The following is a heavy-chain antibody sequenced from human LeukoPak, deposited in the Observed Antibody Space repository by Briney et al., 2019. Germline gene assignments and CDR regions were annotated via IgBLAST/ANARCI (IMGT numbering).Heavy chain of an antibody. D-gene: IGHD6-19*01. CDR1: GFTFDDYG. Sequence: PGGSLRLSCAASGFTFDDYGMSWVRQAPGKGLEWVANIKQDGSEKYYVDSVKGRFTISRDNAKNSLYLQMNSLRAEDTAVYYCARDEVESGWFSWGYYYYMDVWGKGTTVTVSS. V-gene: IGHV3-7*01. CDR2: IKQDGSEK. J-gene: IGHJ6*03. CDR3: ARDEVESGWFSWGYYYYMDV.